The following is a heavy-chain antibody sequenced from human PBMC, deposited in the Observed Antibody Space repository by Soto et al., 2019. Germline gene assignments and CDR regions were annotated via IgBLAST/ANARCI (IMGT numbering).Heavy chain of an antibody. Sequence: GGSLRLSCAASGFTFSSYAMHWVRQAPGKGLEWVAVISYDGSNKYYADNVKGRFTISRDNSKNTLYLQMNSLRLEDTALYYCARPLWRDDYNWGYFDLWGRGTLVTVSS. CDR3: ARPLWRDDYNWGYFDL. J-gene: IGHJ2*01. D-gene: IGHD4-4*01. CDR1: GFTFSSYA. V-gene: IGHV3-30-3*01. CDR2: ISYDGSNK.